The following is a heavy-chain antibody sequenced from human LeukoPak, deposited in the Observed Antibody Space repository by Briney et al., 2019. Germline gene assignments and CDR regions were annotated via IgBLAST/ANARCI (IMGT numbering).Heavy chain of an antibody. J-gene: IGHJ4*02. D-gene: IGHD3-22*01. V-gene: IGHV3-30*02. Sequence: PGGSLRLSCAASGFTFRSYGMHWVRQAPGKGLEWVAFIRYDGSNKYYADSVKGRFTISRDNSKNTLYLQMNSLRAEDTAVYYCAPASYYDSSGYYLDYWGQGTLVTVSS. CDR2: IRYDGSNK. CDR3: APASYYDSSGYYLDY. CDR1: GFTFRSYG.